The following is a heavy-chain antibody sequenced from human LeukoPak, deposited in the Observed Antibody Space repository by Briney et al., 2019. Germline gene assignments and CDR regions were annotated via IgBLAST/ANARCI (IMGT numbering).Heavy chain of an antibody. J-gene: IGHJ4*02. CDR2: IKQDGSEK. CDR1: GFTFTSYW. CDR3: AKDLLGQWPTVFDY. Sequence: PGGSLRLSCAASGFTFTSYWMTWVRQAPGKGLEWVANIKQDGSEKYYVDSVKGRFTISRDNAKNSLYLQMNSLRAEDTAVYYCAKDLLGQWPTVFDYWGQGTLVTVPS. D-gene: IGHD6-19*01. V-gene: IGHV3-7*01.